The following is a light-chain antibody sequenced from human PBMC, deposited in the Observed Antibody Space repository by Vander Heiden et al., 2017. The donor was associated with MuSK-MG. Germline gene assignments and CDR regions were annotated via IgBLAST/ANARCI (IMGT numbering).Light chain of an antibody. Sequence: SYELTQPPSVSVSPGQTASITCSGDKLGDKYACWYQQKPGQSPGRVIYQDSKRPAGITERFSGSNSGKKANLTISGTQAMDEADDYCQAWDSSTWVLGGGTELTV. J-gene: IGLJ2*01. CDR2: QDS. CDR3: QAWDSSTWV. V-gene: IGLV3-1*01. CDR1: KLGDKY.